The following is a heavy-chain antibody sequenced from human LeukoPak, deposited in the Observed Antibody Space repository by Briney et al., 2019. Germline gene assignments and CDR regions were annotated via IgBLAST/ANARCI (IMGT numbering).Heavy chain of an antibody. V-gene: IGHV4-31*03. CDR3: ARGENDILTGYYFDN. Sequence: SQTLSLTCTVSGGSISSGGYYWSWIRQHPGKGLEWIGYIYYSGSTYYNPSLKSRVTISVDTSKNQFSLKLSSVTAADTAVYYCARGENDILTGYYFDNWGQGTLVTVSS. J-gene: IGHJ4*02. CDR2: IYYSGST. D-gene: IGHD3-9*01. CDR1: GGSISSGGYY.